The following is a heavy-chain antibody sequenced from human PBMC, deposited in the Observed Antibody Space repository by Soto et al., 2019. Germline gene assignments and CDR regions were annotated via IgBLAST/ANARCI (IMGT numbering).Heavy chain of an antibody. CDR1: GFTFSNYG. CDR3: ASDLVGASDSYGLDV. D-gene: IGHD1-26*01. Sequence: QVQLVESGGGVVQPGRSLRLSCAASGFTFSNYGMHWVRQAPGKGLEWVAIIWHDGNNKYDADSVRGRFIISRDNSKNRLYLQMNSLRAEDTAVYYCASDLVGASDSYGLDVWGHGTPVTVSS. CDR2: IWHDGNNK. J-gene: IGHJ6*02. V-gene: IGHV3-33*01.